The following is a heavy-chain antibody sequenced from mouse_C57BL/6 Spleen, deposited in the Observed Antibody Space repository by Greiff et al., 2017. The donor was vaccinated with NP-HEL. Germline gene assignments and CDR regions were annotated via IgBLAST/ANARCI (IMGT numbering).Heavy chain of an antibody. CDR1: GFNIKDDY. CDR2: IDPENGDT. Sequence: VQLQQSGAELVRPGASVKLSCTASGFNIKDDYMHWVKQRPEQGLEWIGWIDPENGDTEYASKFQGKATITADTSSNTAYLQLSSLTSEDTAVYYCTRGRTTVVGGRYFDVWGTGTTVTVSS. J-gene: IGHJ1*03. CDR3: TRGRTTVVGGRYFDV. V-gene: IGHV14-4*01. D-gene: IGHD1-1*01.